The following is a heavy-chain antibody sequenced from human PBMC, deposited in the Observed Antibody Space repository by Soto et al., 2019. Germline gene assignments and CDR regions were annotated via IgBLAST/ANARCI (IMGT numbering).Heavy chain of an antibody. CDR1: GFTFRSYG. D-gene: IGHD3-16*02. V-gene: IGHV3-30*18. CDR3: AKVRPDARRGYTLEAFDY. Sequence: GGSLRLSCAASGFTFRSYGMHWVRQAPGKGLEWVAVISYDGSNEDYADSVKGRFTISRDNSKNMMFLEMKSLRAEDTAVYYCAKVRPDARRGYTLEAFDYWGQGTRVTVSS. CDR2: ISYDGSNE. J-gene: IGHJ4*02.